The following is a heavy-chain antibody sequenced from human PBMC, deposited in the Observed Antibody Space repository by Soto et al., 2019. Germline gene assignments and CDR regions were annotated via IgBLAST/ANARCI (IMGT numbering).Heavy chain of an antibody. Sequence: QVQLVESGGGVVQPGRSLRLSCAASGFTFSSYGMHWVRQAPGKGLEWVAIISYDGSNTYYADSVKGRFTISRDNSKNTLYLQITSMRAEDTSVYYCAKEGGLSGSYYIPSSYYFDYWGQGTLVTVSS. CDR2: ISYDGSNT. V-gene: IGHV3-30*18. CDR1: GFTFSSYG. D-gene: IGHD1-26*01. CDR3: AKEGGLSGSYYIPSSYYFDY. J-gene: IGHJ4*02.